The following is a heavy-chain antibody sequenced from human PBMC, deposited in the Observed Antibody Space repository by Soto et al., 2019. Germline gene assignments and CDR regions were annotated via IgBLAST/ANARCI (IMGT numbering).Heavy chain of an antibody. D-gene: IGHD3-10*01. CDR1: GFTFSSYD. Sequence: PGGSLRLSCAASGFTFSSYDMHWVRQATGKGLEWVSAIGTAGDTYYPDSVKGRFTISRDNAKNTLYLQMNSLRAEDTAVYYCAKDRELWFGELPTNLFDYWGQGTLVTVSS. CDR3: AKDRELWFGELPTNLFDY. J-gene: IGHJ4*02. CDR2: IGTAGDT. V-gene: IGHV3-13*01.